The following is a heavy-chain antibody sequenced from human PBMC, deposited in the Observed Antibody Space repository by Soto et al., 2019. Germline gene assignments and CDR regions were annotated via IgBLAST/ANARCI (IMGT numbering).Heavy chain of an antibody. D-gene: IGHD5-12*01. J-gene: IGHJ4*02. CDR1: GYPFINYG. Sequence: ASVKVSCKASGYPFINYGISWLRKAPGQGLEWMGWISPRSGNTDYADSVQGRVTMTTDTSTDTSYMELRSLKFDDTAVYYCALHENGYQNWGQGTLVTVSS. V-gene: IGHV1-18*01. CDR3: ALHENGYQN. CDR2: ISPRSGNT.